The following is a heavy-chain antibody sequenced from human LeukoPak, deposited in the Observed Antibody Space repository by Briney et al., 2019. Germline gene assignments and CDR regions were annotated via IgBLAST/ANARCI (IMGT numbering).Heavy chain of an antibody. Sequence: GASVKVSCKASGYTFTSYGISWVRQAPGQGLEWMGWISAYNGNTNYAQKLQGRVTMTTDTSTSTAYMELRSLRSDDTAVYYCASSKWVLLFPAFDIWGQGTMVTVSS. D-gene: IGHD1-26*01. CDR3: ASSKWVLLFPAFDI. CDR1: GYTFTSYG. CDR2: ISAYNGNT. V-gene: IGHV1-18*01. J-gene: IGHJ3*02.